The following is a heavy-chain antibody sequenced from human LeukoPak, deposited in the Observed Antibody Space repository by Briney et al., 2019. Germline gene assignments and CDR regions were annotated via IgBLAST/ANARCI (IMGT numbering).Heavy chain of an antibody. CDR1: GGSFSGCY. Sequence: SETLSLTCAVYGGSFSGCYWSWIRQPPGKGLEWIGEINHSGSTNYNPSLKSRVTISVDTSKNQFSLKLSSVTAADTAVYYCAGLAAAGKGYWGQGTLVTVSS. CDR3: AGLAAAGKGY. CDR2: INHSGST. J-gene: IGHJ4*02. V-gene: IGHV4-34*01. D-gene: IGHD6-13*01.